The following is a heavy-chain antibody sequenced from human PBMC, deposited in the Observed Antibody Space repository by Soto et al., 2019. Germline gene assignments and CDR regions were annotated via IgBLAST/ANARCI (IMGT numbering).Heavy chain of an antibody. CDR1: GGTFSSYA. CDR3: ARNYDYVWGNYLAY. Sequence: QVQLVQSGAEVKKPGSSMKVSCKASGGTFSSYAISWVRQAPGQGLEWMGGISPTFGTANNAQKFQGRVTITADESTSTVYMELSSLRSEDTDVYYCARNYDYVWGNYLAYWGQGTLVTVSS. J-gene: IGHJ4*02. CDR2: ISPTFGTA. D-gene: IGHD3-16*02. V-gene: IGHV1-69*12.